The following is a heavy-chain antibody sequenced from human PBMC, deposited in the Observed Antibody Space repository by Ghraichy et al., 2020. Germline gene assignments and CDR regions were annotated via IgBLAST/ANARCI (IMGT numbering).Heavy chain of an antibody. CDR2: INHSGST. V-gene: IGHV4-34*01. D-gene: IGHD2-2*01. Sequence: SETLSLTCAVYGGSFSGYYWSWIRQPPGKGLEWIGEINHSGSTNYNPSLKSRVTISVDTSKNQFSLKLSSVTAADTDVYYCARVRRGYCSSTSCSEGLFYYYYYGMDVWGQGTTVTVSS. CDR1: GGSFSGYY. CDR3: ARVRRGYCSSTSCSEGLFYYYYYGMDV. J-gene: IGHJ6*02.